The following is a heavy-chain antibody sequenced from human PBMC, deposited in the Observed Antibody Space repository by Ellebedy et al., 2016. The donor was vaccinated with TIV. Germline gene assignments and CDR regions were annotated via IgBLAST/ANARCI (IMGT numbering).Heavy chain of an antibody. J-gene: IGHJ4*02. CDR1: GFTFSSYW. CDR2: IKQDGSEK. Sequence: GGSLRLXXAASGFTFSSYWMSWVRQAPGKGLEWVANIKQDGSEKYYVDSVKGRFTISRDNAKNSLYLQMNSLRAEDTAVYYCARGWAEYYYDSSGLHWGQGTLVTVSS. CDR3: ARGWAEYYYDSSGLH. V-gene: IGHV3-7*01. D-gene: IGHD3-22*01.